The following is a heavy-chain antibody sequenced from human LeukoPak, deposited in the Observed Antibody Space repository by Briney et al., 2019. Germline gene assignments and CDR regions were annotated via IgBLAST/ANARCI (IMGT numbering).Heavy chain of an antibody. CDR3: AKGSSSWYYLFDY. CDR2: ISGSGGST. CDR1: GFTFSSYA. Sequence: SGGSLRLSCAASGFTFSSYAMSWVRQAPGKGLEWVSAISGSGGSTYYADSVKGRFTISRDNSKNTLYLQMNSLRAEDTAVYYCAKGSSSWYYLFDYWGQGTLVTVSS. J-gene: IGHJ4*02. D-gene: IGHD6-13*01. V-gene: IGHV3-23*01.